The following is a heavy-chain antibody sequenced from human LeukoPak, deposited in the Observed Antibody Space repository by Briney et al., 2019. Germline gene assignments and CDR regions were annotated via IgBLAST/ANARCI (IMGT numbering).Heavy chain of an antibody. V-gene: IGHV4-30-2*01. CDR1: GGSISSGGYS. J-gene: IGHJ4*02. D-gene: IGHD3-10*01. CDR3: ARGYRGVIIDY. Sequence: PSQTLSLTCAVSGGSISSGGYSWSWIRQPPGKGPEWIGYIYHSGSTYYNPSLKSRVTISVDRSKNQFSLKLSSVTAADTAVYYCARGYRGVIIDYWGQGTLVTVSS. CDR2: IYHSGST.